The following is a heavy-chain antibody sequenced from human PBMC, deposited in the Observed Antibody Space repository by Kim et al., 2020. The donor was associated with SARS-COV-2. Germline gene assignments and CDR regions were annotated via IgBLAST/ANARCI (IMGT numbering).Heavy chain of an antibody. V-gene: IGHV3-48*02. D-gene: IGHD6-19*01. CDR3: ASRGRLYSSGWYFDY. Sequence: SVKGRFTISRDNDKNSLNLPMNSLRDEDTAVYYCASRGRLYSSGWYFDYWGQGTLVTVSS. J-gene: IGHJ4*02.